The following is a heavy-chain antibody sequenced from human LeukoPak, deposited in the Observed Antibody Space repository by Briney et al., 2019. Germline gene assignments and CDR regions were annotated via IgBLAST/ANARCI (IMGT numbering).Heavy chain of an antibody. CDR2: ISGSGGST. V-gene: IGHV3-23*01. CDR1: GFTFSSYV. J-gene: IGHJ4*02. CDR3: AKDPYDSSGYHYKPPDY. D-gene: IGHD3-22*01. Sequence: PGGSLRLSCAASGFTFSSYVMSWVRQAPGEGLEWVSAISGSGGSTYYADSVKGRFTISRDNFKNTLYLQMNSLRAEDTAVYYCAKDPYDSSGYHYKPPDYWGQGTLVTVSS.